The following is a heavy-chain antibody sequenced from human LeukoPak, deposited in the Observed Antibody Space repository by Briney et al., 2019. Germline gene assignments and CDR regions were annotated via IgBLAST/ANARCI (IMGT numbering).Heavy chain of an antibody. CDR3: ARGPTIRDYDFWTMDV. V-gene: IGHV3-74*01. CDR2: SNSDGSTT. Sequence: GGSLRLSCAASGFTFSSYWMHWVRQAPGKGLVWVSRSNSDGSTTNYADSVKGRFTISRDNAKNMLYLQMNSLRAEDTAVYYSARGPTIRDYDFWTMDVWGKGTTVTVSS. D-gene: IGHD3-3*01. CDR1: GFTFSSYW. J-gene: IGHJ6*04.